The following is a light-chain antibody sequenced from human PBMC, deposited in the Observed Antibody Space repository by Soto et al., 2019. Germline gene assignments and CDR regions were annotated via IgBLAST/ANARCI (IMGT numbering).Light chain of an antibody. V-gene: IGKV1-39*01. J-gene: IGKJ1*01. CDR2: AAS. CDR1: QRISSY. CDR3: QQSYSNPLT. Sequence: DIHMTQSPSSLSASVGYRFTITCRASQRISSYLNWYQQKPGKAPKLLIYAASSLQSGVPSRFSGSGSGTDFTLTISSLQPEDFETYYCQQSYSNPLTFGQGTKVDIK.